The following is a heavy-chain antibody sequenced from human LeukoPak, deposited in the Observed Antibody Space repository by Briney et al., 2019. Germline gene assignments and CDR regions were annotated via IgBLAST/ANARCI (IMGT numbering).Heavy chain of an antibody. V-gene: IGHV4-39*01. CDR3: ARFPFWPDGATENAFDI. D-gene: IGHD3-3*01. CDR1: GGSISSSSYY. J-gene: IGHJ3*02. Sequence: PSETLSLTCTVSGGSISSSSYYWGWIRQPPGKGLEWLGSIYYSGSTYYNPSLKSRVTISVDTSKNQFSLKLSSVTAADTAVYYCARFPFWPDGATENAFDIWGQGTMVTVSS. CDR2: IYYSGST.